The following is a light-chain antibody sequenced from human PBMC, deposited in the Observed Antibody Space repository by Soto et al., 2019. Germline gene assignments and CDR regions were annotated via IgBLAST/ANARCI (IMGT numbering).Light chain of an antibody. Sequence: QSALTQPRSVSGSPGQSVTISCTGTSNDVGGYDYVSWYQQHPDKAPKFMIYDVNKRPSGVPDRFSGSKSGNTASLTISGLQAEDEADYYWCSYAGSSVVFGGGTKLTVL. J-gene: IGLJ2*01. CDR1: SNDVGGYDY. CDR2: DVN. CDR3: CSYAGSSVV. V-gene: IGLV2-11*01.